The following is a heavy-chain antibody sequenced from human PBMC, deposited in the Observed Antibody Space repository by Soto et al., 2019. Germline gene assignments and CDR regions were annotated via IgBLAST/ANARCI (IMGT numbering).Heavy chain of an antibody. CDR1: GGTFSSYA. J-gene: IGHJ3*02. V-gene: IGHV1-69*01. CDR2: IIPIFGTA. CDR3: ATSPTRYSYGRNDAFDI. Sequence: QVQLVQSGAEVQKPGSSVKVSCKASGGTFSSYAISWVRQAPGQGLEWMGGIIPIFGTANYAQKFQGRVTITADESTSTAYMELSSLRSEDTAVYYCATSPTRYSYGRNDAFDIWGQGTMVTVSS. D-gene: IGHD5-18*01.